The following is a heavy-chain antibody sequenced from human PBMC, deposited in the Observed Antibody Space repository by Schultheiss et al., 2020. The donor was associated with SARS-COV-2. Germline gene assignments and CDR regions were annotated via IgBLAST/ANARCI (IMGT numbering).Heavy chain of an antibody. J-gene: IGHJ3*02. CDR1: GGSFSGYY. V-gene: IGHV4-34*01. CDR3: ARGRDYYDSSGRDAFDI. Sequence: SETLSLTCAVYGGSFSGYYWSWIRQPPGKGLEWIGEINHSGSTTYNPSLKSRVTISVDTSKNQFSLKLSSVTAADTAVYYCARGRDYYDSSGRDAFDIWGQGTMVTVSS. CDR2: INHSGST. D-gene: IGHD3-22*01.